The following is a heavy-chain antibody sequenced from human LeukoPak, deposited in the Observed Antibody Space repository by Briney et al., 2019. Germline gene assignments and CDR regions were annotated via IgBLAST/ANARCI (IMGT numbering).Heavy chain of an antibody. J-gene: IGHJ4*02. CDR2: ITASGTAM. D-gene: IGHD1-26*01. CDR1: GCTFSSYS. V-gene: IGHV3-48*02. Sequence: GGSLRPSCAASGCTFSSYSMNWVRQAPGKGLEWVSHITASGTAMFYADSVKGRFTISRDNAKNSLYLQMNSLRDEDTAVYYCASSGSYRFDYWGQGTLVTVSS. CDR3: ASSGSYRFDY.